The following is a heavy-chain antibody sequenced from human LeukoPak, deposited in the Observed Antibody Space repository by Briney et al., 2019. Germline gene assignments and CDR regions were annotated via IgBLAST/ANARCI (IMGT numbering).Heavy chain of an antibody. V-gene: IGHV3-9*01. CDR3: AKIAAAGYFDY. D-gene: IGHD6-13*01. Sequence: GRSLRLSCAASGFTFDDYAMHWVRQAPGKGLEWVSGISWNSGSIGYADSVKGRFTISRDNAKNSLYLQMNSRRAEDTALYYCAKIAAAGYFDYWGQGTLVTVSS. CDR2: ISWNSGSI. CDR1: GFTFDDYA. J-gene: IGHJ4*02.